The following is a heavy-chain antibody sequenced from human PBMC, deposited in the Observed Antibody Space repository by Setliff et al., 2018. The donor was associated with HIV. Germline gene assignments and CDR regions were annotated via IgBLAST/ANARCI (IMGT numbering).Heavy chain of an antibody. D-gene: IGHD3-3*01. CDR3: ARSPPTTFWSGYTYYYYMDV. CDR2: FYYSWNT. J-gene: IGHJ6*03. Sequence: KSSETLSLTCTVSGASIGRRSDCWGWIRQPPGKGLEWIGSFYYSWNTHYNPSLKSRVTISVDTSKNQFSLKLSSVTAADTAVYYCARSPPTTFWSGYTYYYYMDVWGKGTTVTVSS. CDR1: GASIGRRSDC. V-gene: IGHV4-39*07.